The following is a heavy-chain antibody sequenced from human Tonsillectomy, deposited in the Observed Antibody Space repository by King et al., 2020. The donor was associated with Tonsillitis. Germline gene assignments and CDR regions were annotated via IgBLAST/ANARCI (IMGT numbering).Heavy chain of an antibody. CDR1: GGSISTYY. CDR2: IHYSGST. CDR3: ARSMSTYYYDSSDYYLDY. D-gene: IGHD3-22*01. J-gene: IGHJ4*02. V-gene: IGHV4-59*08. Sequence: QLQESGPGVVKPSETLSLTCTVSGGSISTYYWSWIRQPPGKGLEWIGYIHYSGSTNYNPSLKSRVTISVDTSKNQFSLKLSSVTAADTAVYFCARSMSTYYYDSSDYYLDYWGQGTLVTVSS.